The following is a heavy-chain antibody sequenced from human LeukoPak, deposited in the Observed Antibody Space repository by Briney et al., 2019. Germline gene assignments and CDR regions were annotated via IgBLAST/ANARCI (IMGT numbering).Heavy chain of an antibody. CDR1: GFTFSSYE. CDR2: ISSSGSTI. CDR3: TPMETEYYYYYYMDV. Sequence: PGGSLRLSCAASGFTFSSYEMNWVRQAPGKGLEGVSYISSSGSTIYYAYSVKGRFTISRDNAKNSLYLQMNSLRAEDTAVYYCTPMETEYYYYYYMDVWGKGTTVTVSS. V-gene: IGHV3-48*03. D-gene: IGHD1-1*01. J-gene: IGHJ6*03.